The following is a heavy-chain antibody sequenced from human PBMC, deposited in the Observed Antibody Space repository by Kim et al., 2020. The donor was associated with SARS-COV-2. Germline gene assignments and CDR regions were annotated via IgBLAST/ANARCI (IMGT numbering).Heavy chain of an antibody. CDR1: GGSISSSNW. V-gene: IGHV4-4*02. Sequence: SETLSLTCAVSGGSISSSNWWSWVRQPPGKGLEWIGEIYHSGSTNYNPSLKSRVTISVDKSKNQFSLKLSSVTAADTAVYYCARESASGSSSWPDYWGQGTLVTVSS. J-gene: IGHJ4*02. CDR2: IYHSGST. CDR3: ARESASGSSSWPDY. D-gene: IGHD6-13*01.